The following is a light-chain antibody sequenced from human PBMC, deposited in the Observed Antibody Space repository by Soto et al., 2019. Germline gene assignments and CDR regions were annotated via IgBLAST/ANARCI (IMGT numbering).Light chain of an antibody. J-gene: IGKJ3*01. CDR1: QTITLNY. Sequence: EIVLTQSPGTLSLSPGERATLSCRASQTITLNYLAWYQQTPGQAPRLLIYGVSTRATGIPDEFSGSGSGTDFALTISRLEPEDFAVYDCPQYGSAPFTFGRGSKVYIK. CDR2: GVS. CDR3: PQYGSAPFT. V-gene: IGKV3-20*01.